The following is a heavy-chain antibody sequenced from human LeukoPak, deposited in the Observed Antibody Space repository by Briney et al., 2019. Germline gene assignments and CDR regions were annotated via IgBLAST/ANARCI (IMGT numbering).Heavy chain of an antibody. CDR3: AKSERWPDY. V-gene: IGHV3-30*18. CDR2: ISYDGSNK. Sequence: GGSLRLSCAASGFTFSSDAMHWVRQAPGKGLEWVAVISYDGSNKYYADSVKGRFTISRDNSKNTLYLQMNSLRAEDTAVYYCAKSERWPDYWGQGTLVTVSS. D-gene: IGHD5-24*01. CDR1: GFTFSSDA. J-gene: IGHJ4*02.